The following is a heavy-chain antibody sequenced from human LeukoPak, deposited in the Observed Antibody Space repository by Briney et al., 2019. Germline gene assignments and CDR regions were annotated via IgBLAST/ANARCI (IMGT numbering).Heavy chain of an antibody. V-gene: IGHV4-59*12. CDR3: ASNPIAVAGSFDY. CDR1: GGSISSYY. D-gene: IGHD6-19*01. CDR2: IYYSGST. J-gene: IGHJ4*02. Sequence: RASETLSLTCTVSGGSISSYYWSWIRQPPGKGLEWIGYIYYSGSTNYNPSLKSRVTISVDTSKNQFSLKLSSVTAADTAVYYCASNPIAVAGSFDYWGQGTLVTVSS.